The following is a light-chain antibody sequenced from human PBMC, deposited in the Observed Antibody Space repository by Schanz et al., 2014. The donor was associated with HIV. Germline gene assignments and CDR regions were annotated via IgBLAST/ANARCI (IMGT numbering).Light chain of an antibody. CDR2: KAS. V-gene: IGKV1-5*03. CDR3: QQSYSILIT. Sequence: DIQMTQSPSTLSASVGDGVTITCRASQSISNWLAWYQQKPGKAPNLLIYKASSLESGVPSRFSGSGSGTDFTLTISSLQPEDFATYYCQQSYSILITFGPGTKVDIK. CDR1: QSISNW. J-gene: IGKJ3*01.